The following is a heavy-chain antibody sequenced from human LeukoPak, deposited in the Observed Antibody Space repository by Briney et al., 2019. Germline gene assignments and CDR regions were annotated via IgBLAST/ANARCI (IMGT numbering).Heavy chain of an antibody. CDR3: ARGYCSGGSCSYNWFDP. J-gene: IGHJ5*02. D-gene: IGHD2-15*01. CDR1: GGTFSSYA. V-gene: IGHV1-69*04. Sequence: ASVKVSCKASGGTFSSYAISWVRQAPGQGLEWMGRIIPILGIANYAQKFQGRVTITADKSTSTAYMELSSLRSEDTAVYYCARGYCSGGSCSYNWFDPWGQGTLVTVSS. CDR2: IIPILGIA.